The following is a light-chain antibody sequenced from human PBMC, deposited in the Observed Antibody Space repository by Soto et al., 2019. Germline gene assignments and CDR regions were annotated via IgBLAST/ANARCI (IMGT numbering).Light chain of an antibody. Sequence: QAVVTQPPSASGTPGQRVTISCSGSPSDIGRNAVIWYQQLPGAAPKLLVFGNNQRPSGVPDRFSGSKSGTSASLAISNLQSEDEAEYHCATWDDTLSRPVFGGGTKVTVL. CDR1: PSDIGRNA. CDR3: ATWDDTLSRPV. CDR2: GNN. V-gene: IGLV1-44*01. J-gene: IGLJ3*02.